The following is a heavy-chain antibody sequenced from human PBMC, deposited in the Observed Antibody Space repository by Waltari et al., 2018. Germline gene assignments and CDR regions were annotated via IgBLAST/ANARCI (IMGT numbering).Heavy chain of an antibody. Sequence: QVQLVQSGAEVKKPGSSVKVSCKASGGTCSSYAISWVRQAPGQGLEWMGGIIPIFGTANYAQKFQGRVTITADESTSTAYMELSSLRSEDTAVYYCARGGYAIHYYYYGMDVWGQGTTVTVSS. CDR3: ARGGYAIHYYYYGMDV. CDR1: GGTCSSYA. J-gene: IGHJ6*02. CDR2: IIPIFGTA. D-gene: IGHD2-8*01. V-gene: IGHV1-69*01.